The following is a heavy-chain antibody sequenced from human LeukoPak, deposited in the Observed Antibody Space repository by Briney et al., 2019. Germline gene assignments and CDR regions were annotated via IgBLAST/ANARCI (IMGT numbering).Heavy chain of an antibody. D-gene: IGHD3-22*01. CDR2: IYTSGRT. CDR3: ARNTEYYYDSSGYYGDNWFDP. Sequence: PSPTLSLTCTVSGGSISSYYWSSIRQPAGKGLEWIGRIYTSGRTTYNPSLENRPTMSVDTSKNQFSLKLSSVTAADTAVYYCARNTEYYYDSSGYYGDNWFDPWGQGTLVTVSS. CDR1: GGSISSYY. V-gene: IGHV4-4*07. J-gene: IGHJ5*02.